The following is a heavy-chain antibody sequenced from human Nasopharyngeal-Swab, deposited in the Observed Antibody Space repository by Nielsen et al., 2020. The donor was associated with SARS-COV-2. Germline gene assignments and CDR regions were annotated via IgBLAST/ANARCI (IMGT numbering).Heavy chain of an antibody. CDR2: IYAGDTT. D-gene: IGHD1-26*01. CDR1: GFAVSTNF. J-gene: IGHJ3*02. V-gene: IGHV3-53*01. CDR3: ARVGGATVPLSTFDI. Sequence: GGSLRLSCAASGFAVSTNFLTGVRQAPGRGLEWVSAIYAGDTTHYADSVKGRFAISRDDSKNTLYLQMNSLRAEDTALYFCARVGGATVPLSTFDIWGPGTMVTVSS.